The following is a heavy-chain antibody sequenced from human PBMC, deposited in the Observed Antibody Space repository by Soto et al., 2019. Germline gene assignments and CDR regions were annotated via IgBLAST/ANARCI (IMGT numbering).Heavy chain of an antibody. CDR1: GGTFSSYT. CDR2: IIPILGIA. CDR3: ARERVVPPQGFDY. V-gene: IGHV1-69*04. D-gene: IGHD2-15*01. Sequence: GASVKVSCKASGGTFSSYTISWVRQAPGQGLEWMGRIIPILGIANYAQKFQGRVTITADKSTSTAYMELSSLRSEDTAVYYCARERVVPPQGFDYWGQGTLVTVSS. J-gene: IGHJ4*02.